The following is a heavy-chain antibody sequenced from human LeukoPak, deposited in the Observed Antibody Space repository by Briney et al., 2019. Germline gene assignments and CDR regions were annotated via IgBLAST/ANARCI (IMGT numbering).Heavy chain of an antibody. D-gene: IGHD3-16*01. Sequence: GGSLRLSCAASGFTFSSYAMNWVRQAPGKGLEWVSSISSGSSYIYYADSVKGRFAISRDNAKNSLYLQMNSLRAEDTAVYYCMSYAGRSDDYWGQGTLVTVSS. J-gene: IGHJ4*02. CDR1: GFTFSSYA. CDR3: MSYAGRSDDY. CDR2: ISSGSSYI. V-gene: IGHV3-21*01.